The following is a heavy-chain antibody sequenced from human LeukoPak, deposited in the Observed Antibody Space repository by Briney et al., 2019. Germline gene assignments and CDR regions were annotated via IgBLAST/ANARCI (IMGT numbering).Heavy chain of an antibody. Sequence: ASVNLCCTSAGYTFTINSISMVRHPPGQGLELMGCTSVYNGNTNYSQKLQGRVTITTDTSTSTAYMELRSLRSDDRAVYYCVRDTLWFGELLRGFDYWGQGTLVTVSS. CDR1: GYTFTINS. V-gene: IGHV1-18*04. D-gene: IGHD3-10*01. CDR3: VRDTLWFGELLRGFDY. J-gene: IGHJ4*02. CDR2: TSVYNGNT.